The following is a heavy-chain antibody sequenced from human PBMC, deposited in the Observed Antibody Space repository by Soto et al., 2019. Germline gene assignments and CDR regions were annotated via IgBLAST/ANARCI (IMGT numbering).Heavy chain of an antibody. CDR2: ISSSGSTI. CDR3: ARKSIQLWLLSTVAFDI. CDR1: GFTISGYA. Sequence: GGSLRLSCSASGFTISGYAMSWIRQAPGKGLEWVSYISSSGSTIYYADSVKGRFTISRDNAKNSLYLQMNSLRAEDTAVYYCARKSIQLWLLSTVAFDIWGQGTMVTVS. J-gene: IGHJ3*02. V-gene: IGHV3-11*01. D-gene: IGHD5-18*01.